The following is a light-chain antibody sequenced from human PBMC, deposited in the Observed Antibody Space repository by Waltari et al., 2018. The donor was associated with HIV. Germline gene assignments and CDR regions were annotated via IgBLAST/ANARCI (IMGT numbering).Light chain of an antibody. CDR3: QQYGSSPPYT. V-gene: IGKV3-20*01. CDR2: GAS. CDR1: QSVSSSY. Sequence: DIVLTQSPGTLSLSPGARATLSCRASQSVSSSYLAWYQQKPGQAPRLLLYGASSRATGIPDRFSGSGSGTDFTLTISRLEPEDFAVYYCQQYGSSPPYTFGQGTKLEIK. J-gene: IGKJ2*01.